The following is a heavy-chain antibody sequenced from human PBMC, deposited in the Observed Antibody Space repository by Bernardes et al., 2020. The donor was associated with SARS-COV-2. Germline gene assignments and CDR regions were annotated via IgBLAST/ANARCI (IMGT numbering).Heavy chain of an antibody. CDR2: INTYNGNT. Sequence: ASVKVSCKASGYTFTSYALNWVRQAPGQGLEWMGWINTYNGNTRYAQKLQGRVTMTTDTSTSTAYMELRSLRSDDTAVYYCAREDSGSKLEQLHYWGQGTLVTVSS. CDR3: AREDSGSKLEQLHY. J-gene: IGHJ4*02. CDR1: GYTFTSYA. V-gene: IGHV1-18*01. D-gene: IGHD1-26*01.